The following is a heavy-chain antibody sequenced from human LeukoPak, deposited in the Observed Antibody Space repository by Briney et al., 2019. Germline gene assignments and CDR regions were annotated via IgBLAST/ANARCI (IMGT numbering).Heavy chain of an antibody. CDR1: GFSFVDIS. CDR3: VKDKGSSNGYYMEV. Sequence: GGSLRLSCAAAGFSFVDISMHWVRQAPGEGLEWVSFISWDGLTTKYYADSVKGRFTISRDNRKSFLYLQMDSLRPEDTALYYCVKDKGSSNGYYMEVWGTGTMVTVSS. V-gene: IGHV3-43D*03. D-gene: IGHD4-11*01. J-gene: IGHJ6*03. CDR2: ISWDGLTT.